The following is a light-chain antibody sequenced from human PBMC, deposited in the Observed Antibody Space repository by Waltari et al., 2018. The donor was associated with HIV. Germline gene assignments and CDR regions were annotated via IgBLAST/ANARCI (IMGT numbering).Light chain of an antibody. CDR1: SSDIGAYDF. CDR2: EVT. CDR3: SSYGDSLKVL. Sequence: QSALTQPPSASGSLGQSVTISCTGSSSDIGAYDFVSWFQQHPHSAPKLLLYEVTRRPSTCSDRFSGSRSGNTAFLTVAGLQPDDEATYFCSSYGDSLKVLFGGGTNVTVL. V-gene: IGLV2-8*01. J-gene: IGLJ2*01.